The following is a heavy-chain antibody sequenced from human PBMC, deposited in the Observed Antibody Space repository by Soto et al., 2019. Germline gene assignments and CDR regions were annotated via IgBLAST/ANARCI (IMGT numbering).Heavy chain of an antibody. CDR1: SAPVSSTTYT. Sequence: QLQLQESGPGLVKPSETLSLTCTVSSAPVSSTTYTWGWIRQPPGKGLEWVASVYYGGRSYYNPTLNSRVIISVDTSKNQFSLKMTSVTAADTAVYYGARLNGYCVRGSCHGHYAMDVWGQGTTVTVSS. D-gene: IGHD2-15*01. CDR3: ARLNGYCVRGSCHGHYAMDV. J-gene: IGHJ6*02. V-gene: IGHV4-39*01. CDR2: VYYGGRS.